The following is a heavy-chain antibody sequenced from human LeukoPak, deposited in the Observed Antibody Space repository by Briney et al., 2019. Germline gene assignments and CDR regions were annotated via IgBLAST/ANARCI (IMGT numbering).Heavy chain of an antibody. CDR2: IYHSGST. D-gene: IGHD5-12*01. Sequence: PSETLSLTCTVSGYSISSGYYWGWIRQTPGKGLEWIGSIYHSGSTYYNPSLKSRVTISVDTSKNQFSLKLSSVTAADTAVYYCAGFDSGYYYFDYWGQGTLVTVSS. CDR1: GYSISSGYY. J-gene: IGHJ4*02. CDR3: AGFDSGYYYFDY. V-gene: IGHV4-38-2*02.